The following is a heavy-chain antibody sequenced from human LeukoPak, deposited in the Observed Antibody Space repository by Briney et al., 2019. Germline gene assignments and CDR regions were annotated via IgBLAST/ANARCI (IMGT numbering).Heavy chain of an antibody. D-gene: IGHD3-3*01. CDR3: ARDFWGAYRVDYFDY. CDR2: IKQDGSET. CDR1: GFAFSNYW. V-gene: IGHV3-7*01. J-gene: IGHJ4*02. Sequence: GGSLRLSCAASGFAFSNYWMSWVRRAPGKGLEWVANIKQDGSETYYVNSVRGRFTISRDNAKKSLYLQMNSLRAEDTAVYYCARDFWGAYRVDYFDYWGQGILVTVSS.